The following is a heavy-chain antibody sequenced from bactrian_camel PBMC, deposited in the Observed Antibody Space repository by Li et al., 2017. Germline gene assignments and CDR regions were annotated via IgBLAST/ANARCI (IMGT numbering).Heavy chain of an antibody. V-gene: IGHV3S1*01. CDR3: AADHCLVAVHGAYNY. D-gene: IGHD7*01. J-gene: IGHJ4*01. Sequence: HVQLVESGGGSVQAGGSLRLSCTASADAYDSACMGWFRQADGKEREGVAAICTGDGSTYYDSPVKGRFTISKDAAKNTLYLDMNSLKPEDTGMYYCAADHCLVAVHGAYNYWGQGTQVTVS. CDR2: ICTGDGST. CDR1: ADAYDSAC.